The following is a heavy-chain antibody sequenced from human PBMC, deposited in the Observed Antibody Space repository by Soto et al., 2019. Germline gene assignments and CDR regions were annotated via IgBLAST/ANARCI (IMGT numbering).Heavy chain of an antibody. CDR3: AREVYSCSASAGDYYFDY. V-gene: IGHV4-59*01. Sequence: SETLSLTSTVSGGSISSYYWSWIRQPPGKGLEWIGSIYYSGGTNYNPSLNSRVTISVDTSKNQFSLKLSSVTAADTAVYYCAREVYSCSASAGDYYFDYWGQGTLVTVSS. CDR1: GGSISSYY. CDR2: IYYSGGT. J-gene: IGHJ4*02. D-gene: IGHD6-6*01.